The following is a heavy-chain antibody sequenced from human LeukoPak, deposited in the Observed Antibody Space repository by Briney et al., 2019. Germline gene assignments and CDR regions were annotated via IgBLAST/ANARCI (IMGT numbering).Heavy chain of an antibody. D-gene: IGHD2-21*02. J-gene: IGHJ5*02. CDR3: ARDETAYCGGDCYSGWFDP. Sequence: ASVKVSCKASGYTFTSYGISWVRQAPGQGLEWMGWISAYNGNTNYAQKLQGRVTMTTDTSTSTAYMELRSLRSDDTAVYYCARDETAYCGGDCYSGWFDPWGQGTLVTVSS. CDR1: GYTFTSYG. CDR2: ISAYNGNT. V-gene: IGHV1-18*01.